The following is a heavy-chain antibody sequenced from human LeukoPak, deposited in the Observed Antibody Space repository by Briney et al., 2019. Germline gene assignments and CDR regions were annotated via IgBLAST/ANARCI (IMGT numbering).Heavy chain of an antibody. V-gene: IGHV4-34*01. CDR3: ASNRIRYYYGMDV. J-gene: IGHJ6*02. Sequence: SETLSLTCAVYGGSFSGYYWSWIRQPPGKGLEWIGEINHSGSTNYNPSLKSRVTISVDTSKNQFSLKLSSVTAADTAVYYCASNRIRYYYGMDVWGQGTTATVSS. CDR1: GGSFSGYY. CDR2: INHSGST.